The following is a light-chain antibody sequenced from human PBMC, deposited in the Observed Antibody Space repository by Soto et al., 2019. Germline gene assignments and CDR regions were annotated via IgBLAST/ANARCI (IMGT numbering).Light chain of an antibody. J-gene: IGKJ5*01. CDR2: KVS. Sequence: DVVMTQSPLSLPVTLGQPASISCRSNQSLVHSDGFAYFSWFQQRPGRSPRRLIYKVSNRDSGVPARFRGSGSGTDFALKISRVEAEDVGVYYCMQGTNCPITDGQGTRLEIK. CDR3: MQGTNCPIT. V-gene: IGKV2-30*02. CDR1: QSLVHSDGFAY.